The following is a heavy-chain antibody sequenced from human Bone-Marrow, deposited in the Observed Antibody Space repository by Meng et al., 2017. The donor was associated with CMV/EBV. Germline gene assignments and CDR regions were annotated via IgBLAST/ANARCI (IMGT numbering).Heavy chain of an antibody. CDR2: IIPILGIA. V-gene: IGHV1-69*02. Sequence: SVKVSCKASGGTSSSYTISWVRQAPGQGLEWMGRIIPILGIANYAQKFQGRVTITADKSTSTAYMELSSLRSEDTAVYYCARGFRGSGWYHWFDPWGQGTLVNVAS. J-gene: IGHJ5*02. CDR3: ARGFRGSGWYHWFDP. CDR1: GGTSSSYT. D-gene: IGHD6-19*01.